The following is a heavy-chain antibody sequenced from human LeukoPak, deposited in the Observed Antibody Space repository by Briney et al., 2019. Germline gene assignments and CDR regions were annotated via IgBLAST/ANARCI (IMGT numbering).Heavy chain of an antibody. CDR2: ISSSGSTI. V-gene: IGHV3-11*04. CDR3: AREGFCSGGSCHSGNAFDI. J-gene: IGHJ3*02. Sequence: GGSLRLSCAASGFTFSDYYMSWIRQAPGKGLEWVSYISSSGSTIYYADSVKGRFTISRDNAKNPLYLKMNSLRAEDTAVYYCAREGFCSGGSCHSGNAFDIWGQGTMVTVSS. CDR1: GFTFSDYY. D-gene: IGHD2-15*01.